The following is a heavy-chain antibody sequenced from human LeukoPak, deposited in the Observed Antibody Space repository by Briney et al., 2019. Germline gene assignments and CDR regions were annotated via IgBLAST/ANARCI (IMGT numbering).Heavy chain of an antibody. Sequence: GASVKVSCKASGYTFTGYYMHWVRQAPGQGLEWMGWINPNSGGTNYAQKFQGRVTMTRDTSISTAYMELSRLGSDDTAVYYCASSIVVVPAAIEGHWFDPWGQGTLVTVSS. V-gene: IGHV1-2*02. CDR3: ASSIVVVPAAIEGHWFDP. CDR1: GYTFTGYY. J-gene: IGHJ5*02. D-gene: IGHD2-2*01. CDR2: INPNSGGT.